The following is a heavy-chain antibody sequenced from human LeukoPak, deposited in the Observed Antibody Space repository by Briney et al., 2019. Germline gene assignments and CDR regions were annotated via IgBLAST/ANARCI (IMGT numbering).Heavy chain of an antibody. Sequence: GGSLRLSCAASGFTFSSYGMHWVRQAPGKGLEWVAVISYDGSNKYYADSVKGRFTTSRDNSKNTLYLQMNSLRAEDTAVYYCAKDRTSYDFWSGYYYYYYYYGMDVWGQGTTVTVSS. D-gene: IGHD3-3*01. J-gene: IGHJ6*02. CDR3: AKDRTSYDFWSGYYYYYYYYGMDV. CDR1: GFTFSSYG. V-gene: IGHV3-30*18. CDR2: ISYDGSNK.